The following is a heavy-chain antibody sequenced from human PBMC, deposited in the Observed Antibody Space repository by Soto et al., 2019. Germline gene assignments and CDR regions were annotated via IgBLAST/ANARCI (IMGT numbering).Heavy chain of an antibody. Sequence: EVQLVESGGGLVQPGRSLRLSCAASGFTFDDYAMHWVRQAPGKGLEWVSGISWNSGSIGYADSVKGRFTISRDNAKNSLYLQMNSLRAEDTALYYCAKASGDRPENFDYWGQGTLVTVSS. V-gene: IGHV3-9*01. J-gene: IGHJ4*02. D-gene: IGHD1-26*01. CDR2: ISWNSGSI. CDR1: GFTFDDYA. CDR3: AKASGDRPENFDY.